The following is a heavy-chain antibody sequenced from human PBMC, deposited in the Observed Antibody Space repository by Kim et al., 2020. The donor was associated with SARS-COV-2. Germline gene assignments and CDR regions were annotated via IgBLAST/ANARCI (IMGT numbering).Heavy chain of an antibody. CDR2: ISSSSSYI. J-gene: IGHJ4*02. Sequence: GGSLRLSCAASGFTFSSYSMNWVRQAPGKGLEWVSSISSSSSYIYYADSVKGRFTISRDNAKNSLYLQMNSLRAEDTAVYYCARRAYYDYIWGRYLVDYFGYWGQGALVTVAS. D-gene: IGHD3-16*01. CDR1: GFTFSSYS. V-gene: IGHV3-21*01. CDR3: ARRAYYDYIWGRYLVDYFGY.